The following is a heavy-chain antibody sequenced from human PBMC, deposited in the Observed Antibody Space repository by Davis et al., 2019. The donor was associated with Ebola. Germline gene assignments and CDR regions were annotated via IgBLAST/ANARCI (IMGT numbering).Heavy chain of an antibody. Sequence: GESLKISCAASGFTFSNFWMHWVRQAPGKGLEWVSAISGSGGSTYYADSVKGRFTISRDNAKNSLYLQMNSLRAEDTAVYYCASGYDSSGYYPRSFDYWGQGTLVAVSS. CDR3: ASGYDSSGYYPRSFDY. V-gene: IGHV3-23*01. D-gene: IGHD3-22*01. J-gene: IGHJ4*02. CDR1: GFTFSNFW. CDR2: ISGSGGST.